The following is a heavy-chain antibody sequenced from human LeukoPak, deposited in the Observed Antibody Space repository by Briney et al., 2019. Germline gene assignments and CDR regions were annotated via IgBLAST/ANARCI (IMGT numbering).Heavy chain of an antibody. J-gene: IGHJ4*02. D-gene: IGHD2-15*01. CDR2: IRSKAYGGTT. CDR1: GFTFGDYA. Sequence: GSLRLSCTASGFTFGDYAMSWFRQAPGKGLEWVGFIRSKAYGGTTEYAASVKGRFTISRDDSKSIAYLQMNSLKTEDTAVYYCTRLTTGYCSGGSCSLDYWGQGTLVTVSS. CDR3: TRLTTGYCSGGSCSLDY. V-gene: IGHV3-49*03.